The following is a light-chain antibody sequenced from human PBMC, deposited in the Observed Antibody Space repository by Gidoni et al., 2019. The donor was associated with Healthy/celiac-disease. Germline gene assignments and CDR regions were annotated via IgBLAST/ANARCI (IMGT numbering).Light chain of an antibody. Sequence: SYVLTQPHSVSVAPGQTARITCGGNNIGSKSVHWYQQKPGQAPVLVVYDESDRPSGIPDRFSGSNSGNTATLTISRVEAGDEADYYCQVWDSSSEQGVFGGGTKLTVL. CDR1: NIGSKS. CDR2: DES. CDR3: QVWDSSSEQGV. J-gene: IGLJ2*01. V-gene: IGLV3-21*02.